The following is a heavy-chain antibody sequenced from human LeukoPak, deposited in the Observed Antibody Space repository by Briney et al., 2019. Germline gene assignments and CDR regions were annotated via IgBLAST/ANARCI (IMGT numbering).Heavy chain of an antibody. CDR2: ISWNSGSI. V-gene: IGHV3-9*01. D-gene: IGHD6-6*01. J-gene: IGHJ6*02. CDR1: GFAFDDYA. CDR3: AKDMGSSSSSGYYGMDV. Sequence: GRSLRLSCAASGFAFDDYAMHWVRQAPGKGLEWVSGISWNSGSIGYADSVKGRFTISRDNAKNSLYLQMNSLRAEDTALHYCAKDMGSSSSSGYYGMDVWGQGTTVTVSS.